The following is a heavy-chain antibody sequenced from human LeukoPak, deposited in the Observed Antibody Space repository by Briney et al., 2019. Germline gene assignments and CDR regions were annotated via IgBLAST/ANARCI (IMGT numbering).Heavy chain of an antibody. V-gene: IGHV3-23*01. Sequence: GGSLRLSCAASGFTFRSYAMNWVRQAPGKGLEWVSAITGSGGSTYYADSVKGRFTISRDNSKNTLYLQMNSLRAEDTAVYYCARDRFDQVIAVAGTPDWYFDLWGRGTLVTVSS. J-gene: IGHJ2*01. D-gene: IGHD6-19*01. CDR1: GFTFRSYA. CDR3: ARDRFDQVIAVAGTPDWYFDL. CDR2: ITGSGGST.